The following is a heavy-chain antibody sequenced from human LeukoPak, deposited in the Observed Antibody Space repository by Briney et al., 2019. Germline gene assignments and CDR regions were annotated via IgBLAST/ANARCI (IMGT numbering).Heavy chain of an antibody. J-gene: IGHJ4*02. D-gene: IGHD2-15*01. CDR1: GGSISSYY. V-gene: IGHV4-59*12. CDR3: ARAVDRVRRIGL. Sequence: SETLSLTCTVSGGSISSYYWSWIRQPPGKGLEWIGYIYYSGSTNYNPSLKSRVIISVDTSKNQFSLKLSSVTAADTAVYYCARAVDRVRRIGLWGQGTLVTVSS. CDR2: IYYSGST.